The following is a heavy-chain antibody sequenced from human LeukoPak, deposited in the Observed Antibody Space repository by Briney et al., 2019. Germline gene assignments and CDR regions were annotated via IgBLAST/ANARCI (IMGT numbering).Heavy chain of an antibody. CDR1: GGTFNNYA. J-gene: IGHJ4*02. V-gene: IGHV1-69*01. CDR3: ARASGGYSGYIYFDY. CDR2: IIPIFGSS. D-gene: IGHD5-12*01. Sequence: SVKVSCKASGGTFNNYAINWVRQAPGQGLEWMGGIIPIFGSSNYAQKFQGRVTITADESTSTAYMELSSLRSEDTAVYYCARASGGYSGYIYFDYWGQGTLVTVSS.